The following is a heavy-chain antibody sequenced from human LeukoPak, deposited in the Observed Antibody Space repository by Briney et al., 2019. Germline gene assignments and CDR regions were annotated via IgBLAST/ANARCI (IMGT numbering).Heavy chain of an antibody. CDR2: IYYSGST. J-gene: IGHJ3*02. Sequence: SETLSLTCTVSGGSISSYYWSWIRQPPGKGLEWIGYIYYSGSTNNNPSLKSRVTISVDTSKNQFSLKLSSVTAADTAVYYCARWPSGADAFDIWGQGTMVTVSS. D-gene: IGHD4-17*01. CDR1: GGSISSYY. V-gene: IGHV4-59*01. CDR3: ARWPSGADAFDI.